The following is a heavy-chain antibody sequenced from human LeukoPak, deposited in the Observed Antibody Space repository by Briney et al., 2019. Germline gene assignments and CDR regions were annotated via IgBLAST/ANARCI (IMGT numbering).Heavy chain of an antibody. CDR2: INPNSGGT. CDR1: GDTFTGYY. CDR3: AREYCNSTSCYQAFDI. Sequence: ASVKVSCTASGDTFTGYYMHWVRQAPGQGLEWMGWINPNSGGTNSAQKFQGRVTMTRDTSISTAYMELSSLRSDDTAVYYCAREYCNSTSCYQAFDIWGQGTMVTVSS. J-gene: IGHJ3*02. V-gene: IGHV1-2*02. D-gene: IGHD2-2*01.